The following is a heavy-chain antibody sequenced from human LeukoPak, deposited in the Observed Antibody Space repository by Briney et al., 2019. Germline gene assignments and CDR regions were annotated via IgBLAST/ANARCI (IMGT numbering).Heavy chain of an antibody. Sequence: GGSLRLSCAASGFIFSINTMAWVRQTPGKGLEWVSTINSDGDYTYYADSMKGRSTISRDNSRNTLYLQIKTLRGEDTAVYHCVKLATGFVDTHFDSWGRGTQVTVSS. CDR2: INSDGDYT. V-gene: IGHV3-23*01. J-gene: IGHJ4*02. D-gene: IGHD3/OR15-3a*01. CDR1: GFIFSINT. CDR3: VKLATGFVDTHFDS.